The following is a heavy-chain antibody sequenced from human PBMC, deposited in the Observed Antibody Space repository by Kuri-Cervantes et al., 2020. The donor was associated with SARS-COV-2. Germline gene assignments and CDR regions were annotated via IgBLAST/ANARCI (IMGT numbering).Heavy chain of an antibody. CDR3: AKDHGSHSPEYFQH. D-gene: IGHD1-26*01. CDR1: GFTFSDYY. V-gene: IGHV3-11*01. Sequence: GESLKISCAASGFTFSDYYMSWIRQAPGKGLEWVSYISSSGSTIYYADSVKGRFTISRDNSKNTLYLQMNSLRAEDTAVYYCAKDHGSHSPEYFQHWGQGTLVTVSS. CDR2: ISSSGSTI. J-gene: IGHJ1*01.